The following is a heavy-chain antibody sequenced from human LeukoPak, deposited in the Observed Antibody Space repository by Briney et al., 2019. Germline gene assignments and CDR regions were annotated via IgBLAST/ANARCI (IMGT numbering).Heavy chain of an antibody. CDR3: ARLPGIVGAWSPVDY. CDR1: GYTFTDYY. CDR2: INPDSGGT. J-gene: IGHJ4*02. Sequence: PSVKVSCKASGYTFTDYYMHWVRQAPGQGLEWMGWINPDSGGTNYAQKSQGRVTMTRDTSTRTVFMELTRLTSDDTAFYYCARLPGIVGAWSPVDYWGQGSLVTVSS. D-gene: IGHD2-21*01. V-gene: IGHV1-2*02.